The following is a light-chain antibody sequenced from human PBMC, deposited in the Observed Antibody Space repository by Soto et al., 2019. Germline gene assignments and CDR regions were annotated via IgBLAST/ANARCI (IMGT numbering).Light chain of an antibody. Sequence: HSVLTQSPSASGTPGQRVTISCSGSSSNIGSNYVYWYQQLPGTAPRLLIYRSNQRPSGVPDRISASQSGTSASLAISGLRSEDESDYYCAAWDDSLSGVVFGGGTKVTVL. CDR3: AAWDDSLSGVV. CDR1: SSNIGSNY. V-gene: IGLV1-47*01. CDR2: RSN. J-gene: IGLJ2*01.